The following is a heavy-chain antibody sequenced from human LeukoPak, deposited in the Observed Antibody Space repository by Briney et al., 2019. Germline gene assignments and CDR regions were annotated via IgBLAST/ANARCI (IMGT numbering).Heavy chain of an antibody. CDR3: ARDLGYCSSTSCYKNYGMDV. D-gene: IGHD2-2*02. V-gene: IGHV3-7*03. CDR2: IKQDGSEK. J-gene: IGHJ6*02. CDR1: GFTFSSYW. Sequence: GGSLRLSCAASGFTFSSYWMSWVRQAPGKGLEWVANIKQDGSEKYYVDSVKGRFTISRDNAKNSLYLQMNSLRAEDTAVYYCARDLGYCSSTSCYKNYGMDVWGQGTTVTVSS.